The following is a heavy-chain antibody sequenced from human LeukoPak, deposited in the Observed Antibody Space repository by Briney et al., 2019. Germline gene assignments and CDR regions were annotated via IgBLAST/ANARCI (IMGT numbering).Heavy chain of an antibody. J-gene: IGHJ4*02. D-gene: IGHD3-10*01. CDR2: IHHGGST. V-gene: IGHV4-34*01. CDR3: ASVFRGPYTIDF. CDR1: GPSFFSGYY. Sequence: SETLSLTCAVSGPSFFSGYYWSWIRQPPGKGLEWIGEIHHGGSTNYNPSLKSRVTMSVDTSKNQFSLKVTSVTAADTAIYYCASVFRGPYTIDFWGQGTLVTVSS.